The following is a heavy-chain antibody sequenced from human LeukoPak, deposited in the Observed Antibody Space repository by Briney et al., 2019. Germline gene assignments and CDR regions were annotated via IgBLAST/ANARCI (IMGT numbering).Heavy chain of an antibody. V-gene: IGHV1-69-2*01. J-gene: IGHJ4*02. Sequence: ASVKVSCKVSGYTFTDYYMHWVQQAPGKGLEWMGLADPEDGETIYAEKFQGRVTITADTSTDTAYMELSSLRSEDTAVYYCARALLFRGSGRSFGYWGQGTLVTVSS. D-gene: IGHD3-10*01. CDR2: ADPEDGET. CDR3: ARALLFRGSGRSFGY. CDR1: GYTFTDYY.